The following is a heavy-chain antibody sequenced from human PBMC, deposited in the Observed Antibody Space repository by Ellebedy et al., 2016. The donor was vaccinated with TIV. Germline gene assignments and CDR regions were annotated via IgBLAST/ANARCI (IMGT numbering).Heavy chain of an antibody. Sequence: AASVKVSCKVSRYTLTELSMFWVRQAPGKGLEWMGSFYREDGETIYAQKFLDRVTMTEDTSTDTAYMELSSLRFEDTAVYYCATAQIYGSAFDIWGQGTLVTVSS. CDR1: RYTLTELS. J-gene: IGHJ3*02. V-gene: IGHV1-24*01. D-gene: IGHD1-14*01. CDR3: ATAQIYGSAFDI. CDR2: FYREDGET.